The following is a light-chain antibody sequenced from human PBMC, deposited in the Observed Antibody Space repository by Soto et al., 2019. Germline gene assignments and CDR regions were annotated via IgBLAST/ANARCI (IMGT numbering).Light chain of an antibody. CDR2: EVS. J-gene: IGLJ2*01. CDR3: SSHTSSNTHVV. V-gene: IGLV2-14*01. Sequence: QSALTQPASVSGSPGQSITISCTGTSSDVGGYNYVSWYQQYPGKAPKLMIYEVSNRPSGVSNRFSGSKSGNTASLTISGLQAEDEADYYSSSHTSSNTHVVFGGGTKLTVL. CDR1: SSDVGGYNY.